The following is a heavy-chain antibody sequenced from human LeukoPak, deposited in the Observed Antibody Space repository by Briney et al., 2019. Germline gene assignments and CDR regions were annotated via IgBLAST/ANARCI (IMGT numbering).Heavy chain of an antibody. CDR2: ISSSSSTI. D-gene: IGHD3-16*01. Sequence: GGSLRLSCAASGFTFSSYSMNWVRQAPGKGLEWVSYISSSSSTIYYADSVKGRFTISRDNAKNSLYLQMNSLRAEDTAVYYCARDSTDAFDISDAFDIWGQGTMVTVSS. CDR3: ARDSTDAFDISDAFDI. CDR1: GFTFSSYS. J-gene: IGHJ3*02. V-gene: IGHV3-48*04.